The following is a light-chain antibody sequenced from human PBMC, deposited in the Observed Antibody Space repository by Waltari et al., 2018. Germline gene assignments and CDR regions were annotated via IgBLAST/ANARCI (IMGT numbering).Light chain of an antibody. CDR2: DVI. Sequence: QPFLIQPPSVPGSPGHPVPMPSTEPTSDIGSSNFASWYHQHPAKAPKLVIYDVITRPSGVPDRFSGSKSGNTASLTVSGLQAEDEADYYCSSHAGSTAVFGGGTKLTVL. CDR3: SSHAGSTAV. J-gene: IGLJ2*01. V-gene: IGLV2-8*01. CDR1: TSDIGSSNF.